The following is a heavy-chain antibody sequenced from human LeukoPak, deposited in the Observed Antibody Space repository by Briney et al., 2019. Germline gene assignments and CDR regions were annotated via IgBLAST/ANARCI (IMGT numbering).Heavy chain of an antibody. J-gene: IGHJ3*02. CDR3: ARAIVEATISEAFDI. D-gene: IGHD1-26*01. CDR2: ISSSSNYI. V-gene: IGHV3-21*01. CDR1: GFTFRSYS. Sequence: GGSLLLPCAASGFTFRSYSMNWAGQAPVKGLEWVSSISSSSNYIYYADSVKGRFTISRDNAKNSLYLQMNSLRVEDTAVYSCARAIVEATISEAFDIWGQGTVVTVSS.